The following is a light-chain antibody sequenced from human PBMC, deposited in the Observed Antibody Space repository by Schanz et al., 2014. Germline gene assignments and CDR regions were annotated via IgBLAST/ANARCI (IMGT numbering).Light chain of an antibody. J-gene: IGKJ1*01. CDR3: QEYNIYPWT. CDR1: QSISEW. V-gene: IGKV1-5*03. Sequence: IQMTQSPSTLSASVGDSVTMTCRASQSISEWVAWYQQKPGKAPKLLIYRASILESGVPSRFSGSGSGTEFTLTISSLQPDDFATYYCQEYNIYPWTFGQGTQVEIK. CDR2: RAS.